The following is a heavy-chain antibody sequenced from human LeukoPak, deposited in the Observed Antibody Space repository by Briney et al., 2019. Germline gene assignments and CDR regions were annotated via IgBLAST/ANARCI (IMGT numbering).Heavy chain of an antibody. Sequence: GRSLRLSCAASGFTFSSYGMHWVRQAPGKGLEWVAVIWYDGSNKYYADSVKGRFTISRDNSKNTLYLQMNSLRAEDTAVYYCARELTYGDYGDYWGQGTLVTVSS. CDR2: IWYDGSNK. CDR1: GFTFSSYG. V-gene: IGHV3-33*01. CDR3: ARELTYGDYGDY. J-gene: IGHJ4*02. D-gene: IGHD4-17*01.